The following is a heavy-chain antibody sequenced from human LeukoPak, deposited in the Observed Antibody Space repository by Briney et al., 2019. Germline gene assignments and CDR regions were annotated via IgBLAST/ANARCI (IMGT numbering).Heavy chain of an antibody. D-gene: IGHD2-15*01. Sequence: SETLSLTCSVSGVSISDGRYYWTWLRQHPGKGLEWIGYKYYSGSAKYNPSLKSRLTISVDPSKNQFSLQLRSVTAADTAMYYCATPYCSGISCLDVFNMWGQGAMVTVSS. CDR2: KYYSGSA. CDR3: ATPYCSGISCLDVFNM. CDR1: GVSISDGRYY. J-gene: IGHJ3*02. V-gene: IGHV4-31*03.